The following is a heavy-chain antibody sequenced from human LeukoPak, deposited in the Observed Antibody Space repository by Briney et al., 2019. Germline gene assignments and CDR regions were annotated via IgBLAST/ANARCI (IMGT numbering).Heavy chain of an antibody. J-gene: IGHJ4*02. CDR2: ISSSSSYI. V-gene: IGHV3-21*01. CDR1: GFTFSSYS. Sequence: PGGSLRLSCAASGFTFSSYSMNWVRQAPGKGLEWVSSISSSSSYIYYADSVKGRFTISRDNAKNSLYLQMNSLRADDTAVYYCASNPPAAESYWGQGTLVTVSS. CDR3: ASNPPAAESY. D-gene: IGHD6-13*01.